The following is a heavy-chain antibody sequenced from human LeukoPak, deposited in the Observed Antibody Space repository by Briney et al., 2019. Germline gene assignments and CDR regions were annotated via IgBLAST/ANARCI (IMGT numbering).Heavy chain of an antibody. D-gene: IGHD3-22*01. J-gene: IGHJ4*02. CDR3: TRSDYDASGEFDY. Sequence: GASVKVSCKASGGTFSSYAISWVRQAPGQGLEWMGGINPNSGGTNYAQKFQGRVTMTRDTSISTASMELSSLRSDDTAVYYCTRSDYDASGEFDYWGQGTLVTVSS. CDR1: GGTFSSYA. CDR2: INPNSGGT. V-gene: IGHV1-2*02.